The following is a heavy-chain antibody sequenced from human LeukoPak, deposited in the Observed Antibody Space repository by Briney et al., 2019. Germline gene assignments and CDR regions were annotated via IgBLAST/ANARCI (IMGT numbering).Heavy chain of an antibody. CDR1: GGSISSGGYY. CDR2: IYYSGST. CDR3: ARFRRVLVPTPNYYGMDV. V-gene: IGHV4-31*03. Sequence: TSETLSLTCTVSGGSISSGGYYWSWIRQHPGKGLEWIGYIYYSGSTYYNPSLKSRVTISVDTSKNQFSLRLTSVTAADTAVYFCARFRRVLVPTPNYYGMDVWGQGTPVIVSS. J-gene: IGHJ6*02. D-gene: IGHD2/OR15-2a*01.